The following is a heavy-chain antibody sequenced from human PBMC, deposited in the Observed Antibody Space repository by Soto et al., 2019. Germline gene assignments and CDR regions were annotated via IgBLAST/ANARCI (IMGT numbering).Heavy chain of an antibody. CDR2: ISSSSSTI. CDR3: ARDRGGVRFLEWLSPFDY. V-gene: IGHV3-48*02. CDR1: GFTFSSYS. J-gene: IGHJ4*02. Sequence: EVQLVESGGGLVQPGGSLRLSCAASGFTFSSYSMNLVRQAPGKGLEWVSYISSSSSTIYYADSVKGRFTISRDNAKNSLYLQMNSLRDEDTAVYYCARDRGGVRFLEWLSPFDYWGQGTLVTVSS. D-gene: IGHD3-3*01.